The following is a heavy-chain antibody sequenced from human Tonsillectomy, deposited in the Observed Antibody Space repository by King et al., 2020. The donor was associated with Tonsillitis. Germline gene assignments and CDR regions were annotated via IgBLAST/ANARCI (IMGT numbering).Heavy chain of an antibody. CDR1: GLSFRSYW. CDR3: ARDVDPRNDGSDSYYDGFDV. V-gene: IGHV3-7*03. D-gene: IGHD3-22*01. J-gene: IGHJ3*01. CDR2: INGDGSVE. Sequence: EVQLVESGGGLVQPGESLRLSCAASGLSFRSYWMAWVRQAPGKGLEWVGNINGDGSVEHHMDSVKGRFTISRDNAENLLYLQMSSLKAEDTAVYYCARDVDPRNDGSDSYYDGFDVWGQGTMVTVSS.